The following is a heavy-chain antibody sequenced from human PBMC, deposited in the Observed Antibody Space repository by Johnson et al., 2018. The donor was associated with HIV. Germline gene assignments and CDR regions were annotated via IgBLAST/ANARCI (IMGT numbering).Heavy chain of an antibody. Sequence: VQLVESGGGLVQPGGSLRLSCAASGFTFSDYYMSWIRQAPGKGLEWVSYISGSADTIYYTDSVKGRFTISRDNAKNSLYLQMNSLRAEDTAVYYCAKAKLSLRTGVAFDIWGQGTMVTVSS. CDR1: GFTFSDYY. D-gene: IGHD7-27*01. J-gene: IGHJ3*02. CDR2: ISGSADTI. V-gene: IGHV3-11*04. CDR3: AKAKLSLRTGVAFDI.